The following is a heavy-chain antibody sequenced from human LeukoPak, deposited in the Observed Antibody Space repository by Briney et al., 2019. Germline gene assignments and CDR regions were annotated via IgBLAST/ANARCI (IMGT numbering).Heavy chain of an antibody. CDR1: GYTFTDYY. J-gene: IGHJ4*02. CDR2: INPNSGGT. Sequence: ASVKVSCKASGYTFTDYYMHWVRQAPGQGLERMGWINPNSGGTNYAQKFQGRVTMTRDTSISTAYMELSRVRSDDTAVYYCARGGRSIFGVADYWGQGTLVTVSS. CDR3: ARGGRSIFGVADY. D-gene: IGHD3-3*01. V-gene: IGHV1-2*02.